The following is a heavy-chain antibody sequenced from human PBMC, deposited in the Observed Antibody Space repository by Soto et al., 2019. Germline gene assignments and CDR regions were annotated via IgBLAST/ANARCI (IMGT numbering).Heavy chain of an antibody. CDR2: IDYSGST. CDR3: ARSANYYYYGFDV. J-gene: IGHJ6*02. Sequence: SETLSLTCTVSGGSVSSGDYFWSWLQQSPGKRLEWIAYIDYSGSTNYNPSLKSRATISVDTSKSQVSLTLTSMTAADAALYYCARSANYYYYGFDVWGQGTAVTVSS. D-gene: IGHD3-10*01. CDR1: GGSVSSGDYF. V-gene: IGHV4-61*08.